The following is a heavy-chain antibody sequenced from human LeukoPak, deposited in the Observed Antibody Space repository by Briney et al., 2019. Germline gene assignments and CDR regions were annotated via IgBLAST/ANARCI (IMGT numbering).Heavy chain of an antibody. CDR1: GGSFSGYY. J-gene: IGHJ6*03. V-gene: IGHV4-34*01. Sequence: SETLSLTCAVYGGSFSGYYWSWIRQPPGKGLEWIGEINHSGSTNYNPPLKSRVTISVDTSKNQFSLKLSSVTAADTAVYYCARSKIVGATISYYYYYYMDVWGKGTTVTISS. CDR2: INHSGST. D-gene: IGHD1-26*01. CDR3: ARSKIVGATISYYYYYYMDV.